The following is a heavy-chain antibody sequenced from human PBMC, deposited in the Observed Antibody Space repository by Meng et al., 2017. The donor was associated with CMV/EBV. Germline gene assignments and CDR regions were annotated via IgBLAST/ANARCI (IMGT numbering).Heavy chain of an antibody. CDR2: ISYDGSNK. Sequence: SGFTFSSSAMHWVRQDPGKGLEWVAVISYDGSNKYYTDSVKGRFTISRDNSKNTLYLQMNSLRAEDTAVYYCARGGQWLARAWYFDLWGRGTLVTVSS. V-gene: IGHV3-30-3*01. J-gene: IGHJ2*01. CDR1: GFTFSSSA. CDR3: ARGGQWLARAWYFDL. D-gene: IGHD6-19*01.